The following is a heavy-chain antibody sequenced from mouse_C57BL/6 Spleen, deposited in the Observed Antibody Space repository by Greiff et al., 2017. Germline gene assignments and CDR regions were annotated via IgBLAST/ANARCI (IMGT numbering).Heavy chain of an antibody. Sequence: DVHLVESGGDLVKPGGSLKLSCAASGFTFSSYGVSWVRQTPDKRLEWVATISSGGSYTYYPDSVKGRFTISRDNAKNTLYLQMSRLKSEDTAMEYCARQGGGYDGNYEDDMDYWGQGTSVTVSS. CDR1: GFTFSSYG. CDR3: ARQGGGYDGNYEDDMDY. CDR2: ISSGGSYT. J-gene: IGHJ4*01. D-gene: IGHD2-1*01. V-gene: IGHV5-6*01.